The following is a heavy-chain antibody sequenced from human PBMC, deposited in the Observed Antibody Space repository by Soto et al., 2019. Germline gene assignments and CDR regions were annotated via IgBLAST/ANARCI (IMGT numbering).Heavy chain of an antibody. CDR3: ARGGIYGDSLYFDY. V-gene: IGHV1-69*01. CDR1: GYTFTSYA. J-gene: IGHJ4*02. Sequence: QVQLVQSGSELKKPGASVKVSCKASGYTFTSYAMNWVRQAPGQGLEWMGGIIPIFGTANYAQKFQGRVTITADESTSTAYMELSSLRSEDTAVYYCARGGIYGDSLYFDYWGQGTLVTVSS. D-gene: IGHD4-17*01. CDR2: IIPIFGTA.